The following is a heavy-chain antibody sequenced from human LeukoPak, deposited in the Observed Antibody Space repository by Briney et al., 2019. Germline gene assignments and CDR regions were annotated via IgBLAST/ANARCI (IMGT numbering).Heavy chain of an antibody. CDR1: EFIFSSYN. Sequence: PGRSLRLSCAASEFIFSSYNMFWVRQAPGKGLEWVAVIWYDGSNNYYAESVKGRFIISRDTSKNTLYLQMNSLRAEDTAMYYCAMAPHWNPYCVHVWGQGTTVTVSS. V-gene: IGHV3-33*01. D-gene: IGHD1-1*01. CDR2: IWYDGSNN. J-gene: IGHJ6*02. CDR3: AMAPHWNPYCVHV.